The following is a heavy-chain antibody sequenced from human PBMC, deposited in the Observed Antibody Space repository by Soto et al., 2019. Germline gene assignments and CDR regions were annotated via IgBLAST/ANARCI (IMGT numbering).Heavy chain of an antibody. V-gene: IGHV4-39*01. D-gene: IGHD2-2*01. Sequence: QLQLQESGPGLVKPSETLSLTCTVSGGSISSSSYYWGWIRQPPGKGLEWIGSIYYSGSTYYNPYLKSRVTISVDTSKHQFSLKLSSVTAADTAVYYCARAREEKPKAVYCSSTSCWRCDPWGQGTLVTVSS. J-gene: IGHJ5*02. CDR3: ARAREEKPKAVYCSSTSCWRCDP. CDR1: GGSISSSSYY. CDR2: IYYSGST.